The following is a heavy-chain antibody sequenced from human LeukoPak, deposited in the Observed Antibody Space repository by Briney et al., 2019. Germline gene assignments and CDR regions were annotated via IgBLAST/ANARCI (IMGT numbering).Heavy chain of an antibody. J-gene: IGHJ5*02. CDR1: GFTFSTYI. Sequence: GGSLRLSCAASGFTFSTYIMNWVRQAPGKGLEWVSSISSSSSYIYYADSVKGRFTISRGNSKNTLYLQMNSLRAEDTAVYYCAKGPYYYGSGHYYNPFDPWGQGTLVTVSS. D-gene: IGHD3-10*01. CDR3: AKGPYYYGSGHYYNPFDP. V-gene: IGHV3-21*04. CDR2: ISSSSSYI.